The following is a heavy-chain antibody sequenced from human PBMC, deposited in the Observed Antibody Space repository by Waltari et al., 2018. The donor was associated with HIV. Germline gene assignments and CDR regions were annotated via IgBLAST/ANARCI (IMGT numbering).Heavy chain of an antibody. CDR2: INSDGSST. Sequence: EVQLVESGGGLVQPGGSLRLSCAASGFTYSSYWKHWVRKAPGKGLVWVSRINSDGSSTSYADSVKGRFTISRDNAKNTLYLQMNSLRAEDTAVYYCARNLEVAAAGGGVDYWGQGTLVTVSS. J-gene: IGHJ4*02. V-gene: IGHV3-74*01. CDR1: GFTYSSYW. D-gene: IGHD6-13*01. CDR3: ARNLEVAAAGGGVDY.